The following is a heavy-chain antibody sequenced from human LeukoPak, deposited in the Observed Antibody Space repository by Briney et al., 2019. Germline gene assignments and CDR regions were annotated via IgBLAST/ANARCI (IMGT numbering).Heavy chain of an antibody. CDR2: ISSTGSYT. D-gene: IGHD6-19*01. CDR3: ARGGIAVAVFAFDI. CDR1: GFTFSSYA. Sequence: GGSLRLSCAASGFTFSSYAMIWVRQAPGKGLEWASSISSTGSYTYYADSVKGRFTISRDNAKNSLYVQMNSLRAEDTAVYYCARGGIAVAVFAFDIWGQGTMVTVSS. V-gene: IGHV3-21*01. J-gene: IGHJ3*02.